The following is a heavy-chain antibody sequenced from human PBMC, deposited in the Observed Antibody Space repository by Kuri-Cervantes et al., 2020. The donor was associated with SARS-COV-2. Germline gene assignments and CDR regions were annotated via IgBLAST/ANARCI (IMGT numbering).Heavy chain of an antibody. V-gene: IGHV1-18*04. CDR2: ISGYNDNA. D-gene: IGHD1-1*01. J-gene: IGHJ6*02. CDR3: VRDPSSSDDFKDV. Sequence: ASVKVSCKASGYTFTNFGFSWVRQAPGQGLEWMGWISGYNDNANYAENLQDRVTLTTDTSTRTAYMELRSLTSDDTAVYYCVRDPSSSDDFKDVWGQGTTVTVSS. CDR1: GYTFTNFG.